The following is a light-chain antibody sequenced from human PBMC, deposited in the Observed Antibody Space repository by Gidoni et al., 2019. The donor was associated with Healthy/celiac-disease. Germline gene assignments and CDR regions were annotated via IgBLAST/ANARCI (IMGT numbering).Light chain of an antibody. V-gene: IGKV1-27*01. J-gene: IGKJ1*01. CDR1: QCISNY. Sequence: DIEMSQSPSSLSASVGDRVTSTCRASQCISNYLAWYPQKPGKVPKLLIYAASTLQSGVPSRLSGRVSGTDLTLPIWSLQSEDVATYSCQQDTSSWTCGQGTEVE. CDR3: QQDTSSWT. CDR2: AAS.